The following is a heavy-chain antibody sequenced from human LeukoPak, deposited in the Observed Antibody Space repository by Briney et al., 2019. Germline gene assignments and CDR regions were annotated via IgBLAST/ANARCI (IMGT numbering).Heavy chain of an antibody. CDR1: GFAFSSYA. Sequence: GGSLRLSCAASGFAFSSYAMRWVRQAPGKGLEWVSSISGSGDRRDSADSVKGRFTISRDNSKNTLYLEMYSLRAEDTAVYYCAKDRGHCTNGVCHNYYYMDVWGQGTMVTVSS. D-gene: IGHD2-8*01. CDR3: AKDRGHCTNGVCHNYYYMDV. J-gene: IGHJ6*03. CDR2: ISGSGDRR. V-gene: IGHV3-23*01.